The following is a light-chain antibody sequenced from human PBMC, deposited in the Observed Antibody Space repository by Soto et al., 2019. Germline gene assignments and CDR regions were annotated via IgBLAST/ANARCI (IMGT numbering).Light chain of an antibody. J-gene: IGKJ5*01. CDR1: QYVSSGY. CDR2: DAS. Sequence: EIVLTQSPATLSLSPGERATLSCGASQYVSSGYLAWYQQKPGLAPRLLIYDASNRATGIPDRFSGSGSGTHFTLTSSRLEPEDCAVYYCQQYGSSPITFGQGTRLEIK. CDR3: QQYGSSPIT. V-gene: IGKV3D-20*01.